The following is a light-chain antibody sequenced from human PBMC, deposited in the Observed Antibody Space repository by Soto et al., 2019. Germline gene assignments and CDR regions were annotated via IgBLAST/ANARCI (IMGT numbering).Light chain of an antibody. V-gene: IGKV3-20*01. CDR3: QQHGRSPHT. Sequence: EIVLTQSPDTLSLSPGERGTLSCRASQSVSRSYLAWYQQKPGQPPRLLIYDASTRATGIPDRFSSSGSGTDLTLTLSSLEPEDFAVYYCQQHGRSPHTFGQGTKLEIK. CDR2: DAS. J-gene: IGKJ2*01. CDR1: QSVSRSY.